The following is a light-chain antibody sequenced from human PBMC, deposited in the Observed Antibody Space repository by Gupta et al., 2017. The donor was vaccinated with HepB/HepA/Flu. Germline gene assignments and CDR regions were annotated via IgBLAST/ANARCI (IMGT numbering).Light chain of an antibody. J-gene: IGLJ2*01. CDR1: TGNIASNY. Sequence: NFMLTQPHSISEPLGCTVTISRPRSTGNIASNYVQWYHEPPGSAPTTVIYEDHQRPSGVPDRFSASIDSSSNAASLGISGLTAEDEADYYCQSYAGPCVVFGGGTRLTVL. CDR2: EDH. CDR3: QSYAGPCVV. V-gene: IGLV6-57*03.